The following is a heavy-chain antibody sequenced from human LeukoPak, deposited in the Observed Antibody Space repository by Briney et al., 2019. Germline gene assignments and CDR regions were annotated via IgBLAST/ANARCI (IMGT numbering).Heavy chain of an antibody. CDR3: AGGASWSYYYYYMDV. Sequence: SETLSLTCAVYGGSFSGYYWSWIRQPPGKGLEWIGEINHSGSTNYNPSLKSRVTISVDTSKNQFSLKLSSVTAVDTAVYYCAGGASWSYYYYYMDVWGKGTTVTVSS. J-gene: IGHJ6*03. CDR2: INHSGST. V-gene: IGHV4-34*01. CDR1: GGSFSGYY. D-gene: IGHD2-2*01.